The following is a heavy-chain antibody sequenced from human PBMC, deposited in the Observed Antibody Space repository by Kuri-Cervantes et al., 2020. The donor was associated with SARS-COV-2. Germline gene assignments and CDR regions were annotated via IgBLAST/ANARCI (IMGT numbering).Heavy chain of an antibody. Sequence: GGSLRLSCAASGFTFSSYGMHWVRQAPGKGLEWVAFIRYDGNNKYYADSVKGRFTISRDNSKNTLYLQMNSLRAEDTAVYYCARDRSTHYFDYWGQGTLVTVSS. J-gene: IGHJ4*02. V-gene: IGHV3-30*02. CDR3: ARDRSTHYFDY. CDR2: IRYDGNNK. CDR1: GFTFSSYG.